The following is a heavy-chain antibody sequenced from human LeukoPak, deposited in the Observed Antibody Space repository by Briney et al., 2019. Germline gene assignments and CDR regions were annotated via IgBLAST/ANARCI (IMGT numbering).Heavy chain of an antibody. J-gene: IGHJ4*02. CDR3: ARASSGWAVDLYYFDY. Sequence: GGSLRLSCAASGFTFSSYSMNWVRQAPGKGLEWASSISSTSSYIYYADSVKGRFTISRDNAKNSLYLQMNSLRAEDTAVYYCARASSGWAVDLYYFDYWGQGALVTVSS. D-gene: IGHD6-19*01. CDR1: GFTFSSYS. V-gene: IGHV3-21*01. CDR2: ISSTSSYI.